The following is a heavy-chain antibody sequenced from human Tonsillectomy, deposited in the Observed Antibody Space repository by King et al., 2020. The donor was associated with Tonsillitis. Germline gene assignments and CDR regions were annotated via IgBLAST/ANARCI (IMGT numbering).Heavy chain of an antibody. CDR2: MSSSGGAI. V-gene: IGHV3-48*03. Sequence: VQLVESGGGLVQPGGSLRLSCAASGFTFRSYEMNWVRQAPGKGREWVSYMSSSGGAIYYADSVKGRFTISRDKAKNSRYLQMNSLKAEDTAVYYCARDEVGATGYFDYWGQGTLVTVSS. J-gene: IGHJ4*02. CDR1: GFTFRSYE. D-gene: IGHD1-26*01. CDR3: ARDEVGATGYFDY.